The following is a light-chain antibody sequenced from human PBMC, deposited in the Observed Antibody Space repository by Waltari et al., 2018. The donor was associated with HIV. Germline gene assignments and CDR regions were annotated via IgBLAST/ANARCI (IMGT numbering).Light chain of an antibody. CDR1: SSDFGSYSL. Sequence: QPALTQPASVSGSPGQSITISCTGTSSDFGSYSLVSWYQQHPGKAPKLMIYEVTRRPSGCSNRFTGSKSGNTASLTISGLQAEDEADYYCCSYAGNPYVVGTGTKVTVL. CDR2: EVT. V-gene: IGLV2-23*02. J-gene: IGLJ1*01. CDR3: CSYAGNPYV.